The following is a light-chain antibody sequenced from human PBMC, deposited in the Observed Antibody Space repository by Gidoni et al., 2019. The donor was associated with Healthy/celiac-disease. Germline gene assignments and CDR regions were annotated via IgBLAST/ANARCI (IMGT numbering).Light chain of an antibody. CDR3: MQALQTPQVT. CDR2: LGS. V-gene: IGKV2-28*01. CDR1: QSLLHSNGYNY. J-gene: IGKJ5*01. Sequence: IVMTQSPLSLPVTPGEPASISCRSSQSLLHSNGYNYLDWYLQKPGQSPQLLIYLGSNRASGVPDRFSGSGSGTDFTLKISRVEAEDVGVYYCMQALQTPQVTFXQXTRLEIK.